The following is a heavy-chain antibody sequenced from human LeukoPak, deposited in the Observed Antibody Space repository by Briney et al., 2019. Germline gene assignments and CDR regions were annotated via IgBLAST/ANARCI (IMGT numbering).Heavy chain of an antibody. CDR1: GGTFSSYA. D-gene: IGHD5-18*01. V-gene: IGHV1-46*01. CDR3: ARDGYSYGYLDY. J-gene: IGHJ4*02. CDR2: INPSGGST. Sequence: ASVKVSCKASGGTFSSYAISWVRQAPGQGLEWMGIINPSGGSTSYAQKFQGRVTMTRDTSTSTVYMELSSLRSEDTAVYYCARDGYSYGYLDYWGQGTLVTVSS.